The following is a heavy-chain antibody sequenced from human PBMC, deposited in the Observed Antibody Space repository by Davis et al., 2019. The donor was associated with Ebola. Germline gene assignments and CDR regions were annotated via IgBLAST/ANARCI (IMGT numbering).Heavy chain of an antibody. CDR2: INHSGST. V-gene: IGHV4-34*01. J-gene: IGHJ5*02. Sequence: SETLSLTCAVYGGSFSGYYWSWIRQPPGKGLEWIGEINHSGSTNYNPSLKSRVTISVDTSKNQFSLKLSSVTAADTAVYYCARRIGIGSWFDPWGQGTLVTVSS. CDR3: ARRIGIGSWFDP. CDR1: GGSFSGYY. D-gene: IGHD2-15*01.